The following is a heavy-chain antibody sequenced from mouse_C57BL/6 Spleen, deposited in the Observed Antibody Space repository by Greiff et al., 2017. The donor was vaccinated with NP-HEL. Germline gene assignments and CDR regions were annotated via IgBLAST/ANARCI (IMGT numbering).Heavy chain of an antibody. J-gene: IGHJ1*03. CDR2: ILPGSGST. CDR3: ARREVRGSLERGYFDV. D-gene: IGHD2-14*01. V-gene: IGHV1-9*01. CDR1: GYTFTGYW. Sequence: QVQLQQSGAELMKPGASVKLSCKATGYTFTGYWIEWVKQRPGHGLEWIGEILPGSGSTNYIEKFKGKVTFTADTSSNTAYMQLSSLTTEDSAIYYCARREVRGSLERGYFDVWGTGTTVTVSS.